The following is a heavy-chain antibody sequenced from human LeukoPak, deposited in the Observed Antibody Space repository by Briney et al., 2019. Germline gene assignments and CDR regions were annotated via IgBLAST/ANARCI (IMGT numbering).Heavy chain of an antibody. CDR2: IFYSGST. CDR3: ARDLNYYMDV. J-gene: IGHJ6*03. CDR1: GGSISTSSYY. Sequence: SETLSLTCTVSGGSISTSSYYWGWVRQPPGKGLEWIGNIFYSGSTYYSPSLKSRVTISLDTSRNQFSLKLSSVTAADTAVYYCARDLNYYMDVWGKGTTVTVSS. V-gene: IGHV4-39*07.